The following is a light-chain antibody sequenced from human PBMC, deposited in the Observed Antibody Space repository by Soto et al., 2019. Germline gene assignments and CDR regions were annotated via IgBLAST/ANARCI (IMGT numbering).Light chain of an antibody. CDR2: EVS. CDR1: SSDVGAYNY. J-gene: IGLJ1*01. V-gene: IGLV2-14*01. Sequence: QSALTQPASVSGSPGQTITISCTGTSSDVGAYNYVSWYQQHPGKAPKLMIYEVSNRPSGVSDCFSGSKSGNTASLTISGLQAADEADYYCSSKRTTASLVFGTGTKVTVL. CDR3: SSKRTTASLV.